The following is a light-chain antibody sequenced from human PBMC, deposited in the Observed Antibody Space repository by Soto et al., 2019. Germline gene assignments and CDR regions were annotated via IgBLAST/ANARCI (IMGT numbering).Light chain of an antibody. CDR1: SSNIGANYD. J-gene: IGLJ3*02. Sequence: QSVLTQPPSVSGAPGQRVTISCTGSSSNIGANYDVHWYQQLPGAAPQLLIYDNNNRPSGVPGRFSGSQSGTSASLAITGLQAEDEADYYCQSYDSSLSAWVFGGGTKLTVL. CDR2: DNN. CDR3: QSYDSSLSAWV. V-gene: IGLV1-40*01.